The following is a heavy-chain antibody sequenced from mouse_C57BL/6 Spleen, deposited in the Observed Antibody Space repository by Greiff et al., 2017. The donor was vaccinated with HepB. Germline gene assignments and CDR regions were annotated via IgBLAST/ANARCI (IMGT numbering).Heavy chain of an antibody. CDR3: TEGTWFAY. Sequence: DVKLQESGGGLVQPGGSMKLSCVASGFTFSNYWMNWVRQSPEKGLEWVAQIRLKSDNYATHYAESVKGRFTISRDDSKSSVYLQMNNLRAEDTGIYYCTEGTWFAYWGQGTLVTVSA. J-gene: IGHJ3*01. V-gene: IGHV6-3*01. CDR1: GFTFSNYW. CDR2: IRLKSDNYAT.